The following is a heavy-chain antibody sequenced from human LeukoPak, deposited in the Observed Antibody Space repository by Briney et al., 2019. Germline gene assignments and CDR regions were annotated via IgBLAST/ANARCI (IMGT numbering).Heavy chain of an antibody. CDR2: ISNDGTTT. V-gene: IGHV3-74*01. J-gene: IGHJ3*02. CDR1: GFTFSGHS. D-gene: IGHD3-10*01. CDR3: ARGWFGPDS. Sequence: PGGSLRLSCAASGFTFSGHSMHWVRHAAGKGVVWVSGISNDGTTTNYADSVKGRFTISRDNAKNTLYLQMKSLRAEDTAVYYCARGWFGPDSWDQGTMVTVSS.